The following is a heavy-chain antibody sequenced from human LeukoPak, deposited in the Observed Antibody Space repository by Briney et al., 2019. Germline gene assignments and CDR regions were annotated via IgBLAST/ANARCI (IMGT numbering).Heavy chain of an antibody. V-gene: IGHV5-51*01. Sequence: GESLKISCKGSGYSFTSYWIGWVRQMPGKGLEWMGIIYPGDSDTRYRPSFQGQVTISADKSISPAYLQWSSLKASDTAMYYCARPGRDGYNSPYYFDYWGQGTLVTVSS. CDR3: ARPGRDGYNSPYYFDY. D-gene: IGHD5-24*01. CDR1: GYSFTSYW. CDR2: IYPGDSDT. J-gene: IGHJ4*02.